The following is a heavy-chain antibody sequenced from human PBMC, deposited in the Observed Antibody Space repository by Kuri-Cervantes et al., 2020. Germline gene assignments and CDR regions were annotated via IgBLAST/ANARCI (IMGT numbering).Heavy chain of an antibody. CDR2: FFYSGST. D-gene: IGHD3-16*01. Sequence: SETLSLTCTVSGDSITTHYWSWIRQPPGRGLEWIGYFFYSGSTGYNPSLNSRVTISLETSKNQFSLKLTSVTAADTAVYYCARFGGKYGAIDYWGQGTLVTVSS. V-gene: IGHV4-59*11. CDR3: ARFGGKYGAIDY. CDR1: GDSITTHY. J-gene: IGHJ4*02.